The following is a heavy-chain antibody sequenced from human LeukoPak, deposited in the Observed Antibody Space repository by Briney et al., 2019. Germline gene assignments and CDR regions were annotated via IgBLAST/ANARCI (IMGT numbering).Heavy chain of an antibody. V-gene: IGHV3-11*03. J-gene: IGHJ4*02. CDR1: GYTFSEYF. CDR2: ISHDSRDI. D-gene: IGHD1-26*01. CDR3: AKDQRGAIPYYFDY. Sequence: GGSLRLSCAASGYTFSEYFMSWIRQAPGKGLEWISYISHDSRDIKYADSVRGRFTISRDNSKNTLYLQMNSLRAEDTAVYYCAKDQRGAIPYYFDYWGQGTLVTVSS.